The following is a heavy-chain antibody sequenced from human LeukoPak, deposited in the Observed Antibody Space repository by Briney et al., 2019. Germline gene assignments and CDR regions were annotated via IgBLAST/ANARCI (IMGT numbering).Heavy chain of an antibody. D-gene: IGHD3-10*01. Sequence: SETLSLTCAIYSESFSGYFWSWIRQPPGKGLEWIGEINYSGSTNYNPSLKSRVTISIDTSKNQFSLKLSSVTAADTAVYYCARHALWFGEAGAFDIWGQGTMVTVSS. J-gene: IGHJ3*02. V-gene: IGHV4-34*01. CDR2: INYSGST. CDR3: ARHALWFGEAGAFDI. CDR1: SESFSGYF.